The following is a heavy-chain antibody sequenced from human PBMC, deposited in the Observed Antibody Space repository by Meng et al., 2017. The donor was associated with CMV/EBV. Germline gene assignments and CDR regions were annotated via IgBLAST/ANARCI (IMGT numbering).Heavy chain of an antibody. J-gene: IGHJ6*02. Sequence: SLKISCAASGFTFDDYAMHWVRQAPGKGLEWVSGISWNSGSTGYADSVKGRFTISRDNAKNSLYLQMNSLRAEDMALYYCAKDMIVGGMDVWGQGTTVTVSS. CDR1: GFTFDDYA. CDR2: ISWNSGST. CDR3: AKDMIVGGMDV. V-gene: IGHV3-9*03. D-gene: IGHD3-22*01.